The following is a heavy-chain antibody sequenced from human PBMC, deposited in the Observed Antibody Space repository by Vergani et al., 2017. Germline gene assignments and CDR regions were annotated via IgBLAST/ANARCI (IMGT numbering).Heavy chain of an antibody. CDR3: ARGGDNIAFDI. Sequence: QVQLQESGPGLVKPSETLSLTCTVSGYSISSGYYWGWIRQPPGKGLEWIGSIYHSGSTYYNPSLKGRVTISVDTSKNQFSLKLSSVTAADTAVYYCARGGDNIAFDIWGQGTMVTVSS. J-gene: IGHJ3*02. CDR1: GYSISSGYY. D-gene: IGHD5-18*01. V-gene: IGHV4-38-2*02. CDR2: IYHSGST.